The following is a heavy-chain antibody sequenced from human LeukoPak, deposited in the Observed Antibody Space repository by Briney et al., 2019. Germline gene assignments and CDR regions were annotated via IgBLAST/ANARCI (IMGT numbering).Heavy chain of an antibody. Sequence: SETLSLTCTVSGGSINSYYWSWIRQPPGKGLEWIGYIYYSGSTNYNPSLKSRVTISVDTSKNQFSLKLSSVTAADTAVYYCARLPDYHFDYWGQGTLVTVSS. J-gene: IGHJ4*02. CDR1: GGSINSYY. D-gene: IGHD2-2*01. CDR3: ARLPDYHFDY. CDR2: IYYSGST. V-gene: IGHV4-59*01.